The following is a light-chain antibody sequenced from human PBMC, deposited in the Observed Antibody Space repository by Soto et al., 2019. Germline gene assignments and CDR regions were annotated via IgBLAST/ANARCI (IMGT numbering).Light chain of an antibody. J-gene: IGKJ1*01. V-gene: IGKV3-15*01. CDR2: GAS. Sequence: EIVMTQSPATLSVSPGERATLSCRASQSVSSNLAWYQQKPGQAPRLLIYGASTRATGIPARFSGSGSGTEFTLTISSLQYEDFAVCYCQQYNSWRTFGQGTKVEIK. CDR3: QQYNSWRT. CDR1: QSVSSN.